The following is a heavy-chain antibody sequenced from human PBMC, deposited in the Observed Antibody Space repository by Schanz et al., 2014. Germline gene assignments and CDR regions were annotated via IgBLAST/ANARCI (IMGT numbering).Heavy chain of an antibody. CDR3: VRVSFADPRLYRGMDRDIDY. CDR1: GFTFSSYA. J-gene: IGHJ4*02. D-gene: IGHD5-18*01. V-gene: IGHV3-23*01. Sequence: EVQLMESGGGLVKPGGSLRLSCAASGFTFSSYAMSWVRQAPGKGLEWVSGISGSGASTYYADSVKGRFTISRDNAKNSLYLEMNSLRAEDTAVYYCVRVSFADPRLYRGMDRDIDYWGQGTLVTVSS. CDR2: ISGSGAST.